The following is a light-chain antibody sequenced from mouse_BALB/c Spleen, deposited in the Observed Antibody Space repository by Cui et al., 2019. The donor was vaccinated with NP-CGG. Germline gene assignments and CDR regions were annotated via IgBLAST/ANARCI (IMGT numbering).Light chain of an antibody. Sequence: QAVVTQESVLTTSPGETVTLTCRSNTGAVTTSNYANWVQEKPDHLFTGLIGGTNNRPPGVPARFSGSLIGDKAALTITGAQTEDEAIYFCALWYSNHWVFGGGTKLTVL. V-gene: IGLV1*01. CDR3: ALWYSNHWV. J-gene: IGLJ1*01. CDR2: GTN. CDR1: TGAVTTSNY.